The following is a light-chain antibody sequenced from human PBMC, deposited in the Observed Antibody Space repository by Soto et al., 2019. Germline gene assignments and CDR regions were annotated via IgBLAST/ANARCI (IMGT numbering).Light chain of an antibody. CDR1: QNADKF. V-gene: IGKV3-11*01. CDR2: DSS. J-gene: IGKJ5*01. Sequence: EIELTQSPATLSLSPGETATLSCRASQNADKFLAWYQQRPGQPPRLLIFDSSNRATGVPFRFSGSGSGTVFTLTIGSLGPEDSAVYYRPQRKNWPPSTVGQGTRLEIK. CDR3: PQRKNWPPST.